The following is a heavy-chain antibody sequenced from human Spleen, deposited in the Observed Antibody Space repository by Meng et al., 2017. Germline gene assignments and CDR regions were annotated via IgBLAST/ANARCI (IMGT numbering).Heavy chain of an antibody. V-gene: IGHV3-30*04. CDR1: GFTFSTYT. CDR2: MSYNGTNK. Sequence: GGSLRLSCAASGFTFSTYTMHWVRQAPGKGLEWVALMSYNGTNKYYADSVKGRFTISRDNAKSTLYLQLNSLRAEDTAVYYCTNDRLSHWGQGTLVTVSS. D-gene: IGHD1-1*01. J-gene: IGHJ1*01. CDR3: TNDRLSH.